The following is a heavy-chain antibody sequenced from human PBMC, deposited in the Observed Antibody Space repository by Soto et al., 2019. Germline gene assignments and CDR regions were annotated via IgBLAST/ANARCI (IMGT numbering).Heavy chain of an antibody. CDR2: IDPSDSYT. Sequence: GESLKISFKGSGYSFTSYWISWVRQMPGKGLAWRGRIDPSDSYTNYSPSFQGHVTISADKSISTAYLPWSSLKDSDTAMYYCARPRNYYYYGMDVWGQGTTVTVSS. CDR1: GYSFTSYW. CDR3: ARPRNYYYYGMDV. J-gene: IGHJ6*02. V-gene: IGHV5-10-1*01.